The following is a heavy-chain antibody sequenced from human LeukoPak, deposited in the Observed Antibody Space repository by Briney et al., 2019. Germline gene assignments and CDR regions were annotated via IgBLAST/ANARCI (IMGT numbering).Heavy chain of an antibody. D-gene: IGHD3-10*01. CDR1: GFTFSSYW. V-gene: IGHV3-7*03. J-gene: IGHJ4*02. Sequence: GGSLRLSCAASGFTFSSYWMSWVRQAPGKGLEWVANIKQDGSEKYYVDSVKGRFTISRDNAKNSLYLQMNSLRAEDMALYYCAKDMGAHFTMVRGVIMAFDYWGQGTLVTVSS. CDR2: IKQDGSEK. CDR3: AKDMGAHFTMVRGVIMAFDY.